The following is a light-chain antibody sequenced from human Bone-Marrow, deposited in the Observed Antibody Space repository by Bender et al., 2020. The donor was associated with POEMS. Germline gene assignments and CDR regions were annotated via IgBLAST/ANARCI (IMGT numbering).Light chain of an antibody. J-gene: IGLJ3*02. CDR2: EVN. CDR1: SSDVGSYNV. CDR3: AVWDDSLNGWV. V-gene: IGLV2-14*02. Sequence: QSALTQPASVSGSPGQSITISCTGTSSDVGSYNVVSWYQHHPGKAPKLIISEVNQWPSEVPDRFSGSRSGTSASLAISGLQSEDEADYYCAVWDDSLNGWVFGGGTKLTVL.